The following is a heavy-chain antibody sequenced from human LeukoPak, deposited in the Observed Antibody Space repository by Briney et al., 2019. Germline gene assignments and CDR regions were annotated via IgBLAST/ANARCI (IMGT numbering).Heavy chain of an antibody. D-gene: IGHD2-2*01. V-gene: IGHV1-18*01. J-gene: IGHJ6*03. CDR2: ISAYNGNT. CDR1: GYTFTSYG. CDR3: ARGPCSSTSCHVSYYCYMDV. Sequence: ASVKVSCKASGYTFTSYGISWVRQAPGQGLEWMGWISAYNGNTNYAQKLQGRVTMTTDTSTSTAYMELRSLRSDDTAVYYCARGPCSSTSCHVSYYCYMDVWGKGTTVTVSS.